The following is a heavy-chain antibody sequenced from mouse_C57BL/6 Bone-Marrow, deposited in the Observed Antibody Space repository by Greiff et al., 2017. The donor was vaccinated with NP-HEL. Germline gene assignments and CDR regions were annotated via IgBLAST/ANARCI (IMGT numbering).Heavy chain of an antibody. CDR3: ARQGLSTVVGMDY. V-gene: IGHV5-12*01. J-gene: IGHJ4*01. CDR1: GFTFSDYY. Sequence: EVQLVESGGGLVQPGGSLKLSCAASGFTFSDYYMYWVRQTPEKRLEWVAYISNGGGSTYYPDTVKGRFTISRDNAKTTLYLQMSRLKSEDTAMYYCARQGLSTVVGMDYWGQGTSVTVSS. D-gene: IGHD1-1*01. CDR2: ISNGGGST.